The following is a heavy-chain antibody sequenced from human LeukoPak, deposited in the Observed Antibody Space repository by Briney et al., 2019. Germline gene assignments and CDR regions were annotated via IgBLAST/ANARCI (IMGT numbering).Heavy chain of an antibody. CDR1: GFTFSSYW. CDR2: IYYSGST. V-gene: IGHV4-59*08. Sequence: GSLRLSCAASGFTFSSYWMSWIRQPPGKGLEWIGYIYYSGSTNYNPSLKSRVTISVDTSKNQFSLKLSSVTAADTAVYYCAKTLLDALDIWGQGTMVTVSS. J-gene: IGHJ3*02. CDR3: AKTLLDALDI.